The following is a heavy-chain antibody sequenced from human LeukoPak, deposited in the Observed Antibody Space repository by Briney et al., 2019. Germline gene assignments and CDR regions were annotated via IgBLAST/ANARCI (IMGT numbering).Heavy chain of an antibody. J-gene: IGHJ3*02. V-gene: IGHV3-23*01. CDR1: GFAISTYA. D-gene: IGHD3-3*01. CDR2: ISGSGGST. CDR3: AKYDFRGLVRGAFDI. Sequence: PGGSLRLSCAASGFAISTYAMAWVRQAPGKGLEWVSAISGSGGSTYYADSVKGRFTISRDNSKNTLYLQMNSLRAEDTAVYYCAKYDFRGLVRGAFDIWGQGTMVTVSS.